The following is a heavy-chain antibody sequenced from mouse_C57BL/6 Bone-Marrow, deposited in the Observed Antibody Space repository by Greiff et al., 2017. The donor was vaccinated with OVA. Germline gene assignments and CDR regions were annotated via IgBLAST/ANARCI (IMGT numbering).Heavy chain of an antibody. CDR1: GYTFTDYY. CDR3: ARRSSNWFAY. J-gene: IGHJ3*01. D-gene: IGHD1-1*01. Sequence: EVQLQQSGPELVKPGASVKISCKASGYTFTDYYMNWVKQSHGKSLEWIGDINPNNGGTSYNQKFKGKATLTVDKSSSTAYMELRSLTSEDSAVYYCARRSSNWFAYWGQGTLVTVSA. V-gene: IGHV1-26*01. CDR2: INPNNGGT.